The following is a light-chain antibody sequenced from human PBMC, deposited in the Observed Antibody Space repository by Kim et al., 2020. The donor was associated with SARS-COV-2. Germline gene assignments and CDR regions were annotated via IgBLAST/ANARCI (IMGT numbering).Light chain of an antibody. CDR3: CSYAGSSTFVI. V-gene: IGLV2-23*02. CDR1: SRDVGNYNL. CDR2: EVN. Sequence: QSIPISCTGTSRDVGNYNLVSWYQQRPGKAPKLIIFEVNKRPSGVSNRFSGSKSGDTASLTISGLQAEDESDYYCCSYAGSSTFVIFGGGTQLTVL. J-gene: IGLJ2*01.